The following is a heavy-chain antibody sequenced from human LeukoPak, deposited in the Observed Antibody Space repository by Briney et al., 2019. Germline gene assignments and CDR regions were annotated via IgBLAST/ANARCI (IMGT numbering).Heavy chain of an antibody. Sequence: SETLSLTCAVYGGSFSGYYWSRIRQPPGKGLEWIGEINHSGSTNYNPSLKSRVTISVDTSKNQFSLKLSSVAAADTAVYYCARGVYYDILTGYPSLPHYYYGMDVWGQGTTVTVSS. J-gene: IGHJ6*02. CDR2: INHSGST. CDR1: GGSFSGYY. D-gene: IGHD3-9*01. V-gene: IGHV4-34*01. CDR3: ARGVYYDILTGYPSLPHYYYGMDV.